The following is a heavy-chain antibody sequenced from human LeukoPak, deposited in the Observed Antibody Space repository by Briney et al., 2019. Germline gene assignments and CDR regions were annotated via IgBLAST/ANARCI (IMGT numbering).Heavy chain of an antibody. CDR2: INHSGST. J-gene: IGHJ4*02. CDR3: ATMSFRGYYYDSSGYYRSFDY. V-gene: IGHV4-34*01. D-gene: IGHD3-22*01. CDR1: GGSFSGYY. Sequence: SETLSLTCAVYGGSFSGYYWSWIRQPPGKGLEWIGEINHSGSTNYNPSLKSRVTISVDTSKNQFSLKLSSVTAADAAVYYCATMSFRGYYYDSSGYYRSFDYWGQGTLVTVSS.